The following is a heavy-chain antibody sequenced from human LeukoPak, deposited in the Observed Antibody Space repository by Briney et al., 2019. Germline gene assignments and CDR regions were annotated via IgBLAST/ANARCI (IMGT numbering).Heavy chain of an antibody. CDR2: ISSSSSYI. CDR1: GFTFSSYG. Sequence: GGSLRLSCAASGFTFSSYGMHWVRQAPGKGLEWVSSISSSSSYIYYADSVKGRFTISRDNAKTSLYLQMNSLRAEDTAVYYCARDDDYGDYSDWYFDLWGRSTLVTVSS. CDR3: ARDDDYGDYSDWYFDL. D-gene: IGHD4-17*01. V-gene: IGHV3-21*01. J-gene: IGHJ2*01.